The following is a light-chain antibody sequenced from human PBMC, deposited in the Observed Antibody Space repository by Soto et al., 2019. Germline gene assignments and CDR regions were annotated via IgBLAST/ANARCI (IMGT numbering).Light chain of an antibody. CDR1: QSVSSSN. CDR2: GAS. CDR3: QQYGSSPFT. Sequence: EIVLTQSPGTLSLSPGERATLSCRASQSVSSSNLAWYQQTPGQAPRLLIYGASSRATGIPDRFSGSGSGTDFTLTISRLEPEDFAVYYCQQYGSSPFTFGPGTKVDIK. V-gene: IGKV3-20*01. J-gene: IGKJ3*01.